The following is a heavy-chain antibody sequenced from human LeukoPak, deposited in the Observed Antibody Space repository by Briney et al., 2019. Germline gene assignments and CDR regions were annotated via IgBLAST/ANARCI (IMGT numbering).Heavy chain of an antibody. Sequence: SVKVSCKASGYTFTSYYMHWVRQAPGQGLEWMGRIIPIFGTANYAQKFQGRVTITADESTSTAYMELSSLRSEDTAVYYCARNLNLVPAANRNWFDPWGQGTLVTVSS. CDR1: GYTFTSYY. J-gene: IGHJ5*02. CDR3: ARNLNLVPAANRNWFDP. CDR2: IIPIFGTA. D-gene: IGHD2-2*01. V-gene: IGHV1-69*13.